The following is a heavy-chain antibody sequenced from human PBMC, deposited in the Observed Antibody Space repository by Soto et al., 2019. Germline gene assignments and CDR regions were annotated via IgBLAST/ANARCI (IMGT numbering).Heavy chain of an antibody. CDR3: ERGALLWFGELGDYGMDV. J-gene: IGHJ6*02. CDR1: GFPFSDYY. CDR2: ISSSSYT. V-gene: IGHV3-11*06. D-gene: IGHD3-10*01. Sequence: GGSLRLSCAASGFPFSDYYMSLIRQSPGKGLEWVSYISSSSYTNYADSVKGRFTIYRDNAKNSLYLQMNSLRAAETAVYYCERGALLWFGELGDYGMDVWCQGQPVTVSS.